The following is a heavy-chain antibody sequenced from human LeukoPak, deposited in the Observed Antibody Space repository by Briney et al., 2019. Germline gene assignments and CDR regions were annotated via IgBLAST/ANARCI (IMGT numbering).Heavy chain of an antibody. CDR1: GFTFSSYA. CDR2: ISYVGSDE. Sequence: GGSLRLSCAASGFTFSSYAMNWVRQAPGQGLEWLAIISYVGSDEYYADSVKGRFTISRDNSKNTLYLQMNSLRAEDTAVYYCARVESSSWPVDYWGQGTLVTVSS. J-gene: IGHJ4*02. V-gene: IGHV3-30-3*01. CDR3: ARVESSSWPVDY. D-gene: IGHD6-13*01.